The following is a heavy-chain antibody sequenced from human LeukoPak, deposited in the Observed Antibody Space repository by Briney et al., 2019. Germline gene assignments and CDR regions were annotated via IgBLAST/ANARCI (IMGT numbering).Heavy chain of an antibody. V-gene: IGHV3-30*18. CDR3: AKDRWKLRH. CDR1: GFTFSSYG. D-gene: IGHD3-3*01. J-gene: IGHJ4*02. CDR2: ISYDGSNK. Sequence: GGSLRLSCAASGFTFSSYGMHWVRQAPGKGLEWVAVISYDGSNKYYADSVKGRFTISRDNSKNTLYLQMNSLRAEDTAVYYCAKDRWKLRHWGQGTLVTVSS.